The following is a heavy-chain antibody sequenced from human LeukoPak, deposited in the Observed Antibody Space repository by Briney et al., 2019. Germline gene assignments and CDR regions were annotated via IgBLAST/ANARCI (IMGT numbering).Heavy chain of an antibody. CDR3: ARDVGAYYYESSGYSEGIFDY. J-gene: IGHJ4*02. V-gene: IGHV4-61*02. Sequence: SETLSLTCTVSGGSITGGDYYWSWIRQPAGKGLEWIGRIYTSESTNYNPSLKSRVTISVDTSKNQFFLKLSSVTAADTAVYYCARDVGAYYYESSGYSEGIFDYWGQGTQVTVSS. CDR2: IYTSEST. D-gene: IGHD3-22*01. CDR1: GGSITGGDYY.